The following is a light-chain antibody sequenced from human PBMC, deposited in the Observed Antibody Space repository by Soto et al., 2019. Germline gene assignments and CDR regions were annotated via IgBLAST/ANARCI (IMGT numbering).Light chain of an antibody. V-gene: IGKV3-11*01. J-gene: IGKJ4*01. CDR3: QQRSDWPLT. CDR2: DAS. CDR1: QSLSTY. Sequence: EIVLTQSPATLSLSPGERASLSCRASQSLSTYLAWYQQKPGQAPRLLISDASHRATGIPARFSGSGSETDFTLTISSLEPEDFAVYYCQQRSDWPLTFGGGTKVEIK.